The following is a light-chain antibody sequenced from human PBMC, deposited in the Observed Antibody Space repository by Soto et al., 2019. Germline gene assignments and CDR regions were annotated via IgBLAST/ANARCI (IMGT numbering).Light chain of an antibody. CDR1: QSVSTN. CDR2: GAS. V-gene: IGKV3-15*01. Sequence: EILLTQSPATLSVPPGERATLSCRASQSVSTNFAWYQQRPGQPPRHLFYGASIRDTAVPARFTASRSGTECTLTISRLQSEDFQVYYGQQYNTWPRTFGQGTKVDIK. CDR3: QQYNTWPRT. J-gene: IGKJ1*01.